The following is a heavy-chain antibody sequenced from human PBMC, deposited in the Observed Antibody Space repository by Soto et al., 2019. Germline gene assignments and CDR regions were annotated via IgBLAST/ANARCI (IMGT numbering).Heavy chain of an antibody. CDR2: IRSKAYGGTT. D-gene: IGHD2-2*01. V-gene: IGHV3-49*03. J-gene: IGHJ4*02. CDR3: TRVKASDIVVVPAAS. CDR1: GFTFGDYA. Sequence: GGSLRLSCTASGFTFGDYAMSWFRQAPGKGLEWVGFIRSKAYGGTTEYAASVKGRFTISRDDSKSIAYLQMNSLKTEDTAVYYCTRVKASDIVVVPAASWGQGTLVTVSS.